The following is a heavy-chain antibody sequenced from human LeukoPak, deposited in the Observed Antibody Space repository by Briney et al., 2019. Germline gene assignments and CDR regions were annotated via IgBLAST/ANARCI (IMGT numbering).Heavy chain of an antibody. J-gene: IGHJ5*02. V-gene: IGHV3-23*01. D-gene: IGHD2-15*01. Sequence: GGSLRLSCAASGFTFSNYAMHWVRQAPGKGLEWVSAISGSSAYTNYAHSVKGRFTISRDNSKNTLYLQMNSLRAEDTAVYYCAKSERFYCSGGTCYPNWFDPWGQGTLVTVSS. CDR3: AKSERFYCSGGTCYPNWFDP. CDR1: GFTFSNYA. CDR2: ISGSSAYT.